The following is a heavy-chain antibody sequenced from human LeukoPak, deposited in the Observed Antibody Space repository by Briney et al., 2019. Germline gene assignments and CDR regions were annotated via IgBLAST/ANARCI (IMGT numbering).Heavy chain of an antibody. CDR2: IRSKAYGGTT. CDR3: TRGGLVYGDYGGFFDY. Sequence: PGRSLRLSCTASGFTFSDYAMSWVRQAPGKGLEWVGFIRSKAYGGTTEYAASVKGIFTISRDDSKSIAYLQMNSLKTEDTAVYYCTRGGLVYGDYGGFFDYWGQGTLVTVSS. D-gene: IGHD4-17*01. J-gene: IGHJ4*02. CDR1: GFTFSDYA. V-gene: IGHV3-49*04.